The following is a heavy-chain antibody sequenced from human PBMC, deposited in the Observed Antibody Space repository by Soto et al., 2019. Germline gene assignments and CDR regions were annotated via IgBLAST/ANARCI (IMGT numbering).Heavy chain of an antibody. CDR1: GFTFSSYA. D-gene: IGHD1-1*01. V-gene: IGHV3-30-3*01. CDR2: ILYDGSNK. CDR3: ARYRLRYNWNDFPYYYSGMDV. Sequence: QVQLVESGGGVVQPGRSLRLSCAASGFTFSSYAMHWVRQAPGKGLEWVAVILYDGSNKYYADSVKGRFPISRDNSKNTLYLHMNRLRAEDTAVYYCARYRLRYNWNDFPYYYSGMDVWGQGTTVTVSS. J-gene: IGHJ6*02.